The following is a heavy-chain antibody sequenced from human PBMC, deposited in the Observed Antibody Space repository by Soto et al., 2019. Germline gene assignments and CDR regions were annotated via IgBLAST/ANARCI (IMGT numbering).Heavy chain of an antibody. D-gene: IGHD6-13*01. Sequence: QVQLVQSGAEVKKPGSSVKVSCKASGGTFNNYAISWVRQAPGQGLEWMGGIVPIFNTSHFAEKFQGRLTLTADKSTSTAFMEFIGLRSDDTAVYFCATQQQLTTVEFWGQGTLVSVSS. CDR2: IVPIFNTS. J-gene: IGHJ4*02. CDR1: GGTFNNYA. V-gene: IGHV1-69*06. CDR3: ATQQQLTTVEF.